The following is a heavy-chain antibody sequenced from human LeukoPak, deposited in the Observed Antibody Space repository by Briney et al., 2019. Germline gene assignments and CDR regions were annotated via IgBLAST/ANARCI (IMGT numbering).Heavy chain of an antibody. D-gene: IGHD2-15*01. CDR3: VREILYCSGGSCYRGPFDN. Sequence: SETLSLTCTVSNDSICSGDYYWNWIRQPPGTGLEWIGYIFHRGGTSYNPSLKSRILFSVDTSQNQFSLKLNSVAAADTAVYYCVREILYCSGGSCYRGPFDNWGQGTLVTVSA. J-gene: IGHJ4*02. CDR2: IFHRGGT. CDR1: NDSICSGDYY. V-gene: IGHV4-30-4*01.